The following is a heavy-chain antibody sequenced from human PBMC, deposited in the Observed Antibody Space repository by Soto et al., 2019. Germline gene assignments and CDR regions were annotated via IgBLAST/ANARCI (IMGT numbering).Heavy chain of an antibody. J-gene: IGHJ3*02. V-gene: IGHV5-10-1*01. CDR2: IDPSDSYT. CDR3: ARYGGNYYDSSGYVGAFDT. Sequence: GESLKISCKGSGYSFTSYWISWVRQMPGKGLEWMGRIDPSDSYTNYSPSFQGHVTISADKSISTAYLQWSSLKASDTAMYYCARYGGNYYDSSGYVGAFDTWGQGTMVTVSS. D-gene: IGHD3-22*01. CDR1: GYSFTSYW.